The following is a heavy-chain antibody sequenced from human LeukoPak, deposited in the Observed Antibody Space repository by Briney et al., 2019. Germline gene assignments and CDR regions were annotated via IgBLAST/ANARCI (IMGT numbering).Heavy chain of an antibody. CDR2: IYHSGST. J-gene: IGHJ4*02. Sequence: SETLSLTCAVYGGSFSGYYWSWIRQPPGKGLEWIGSIYHSGSTYYNPSLKSRLTISVDTSKNQFSLKLSSVTAADTAVYYCAGDFDYWGQGTLVTVSS. V-gene: IGHV4-34*01. CDR3: AGDFDY. CDR1: GGSFSGYY.